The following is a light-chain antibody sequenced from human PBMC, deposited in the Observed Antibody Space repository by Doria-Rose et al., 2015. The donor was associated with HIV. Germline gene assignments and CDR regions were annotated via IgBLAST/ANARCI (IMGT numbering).Light chain of an antibody. J-gene: IGLJ1*01. V-gene: IGLV2-23*02. CDR2: EVN. Sequence: LSYVSGSPGQSLTISCTGTSNDVGSYNLVSWYQQHPGKAPKLMIYEVNKRPSGVSYRFSGSKSGNTASLTISGLQAEDEADYYCCSYAGTPLVFGSGTKVTVL. CDR1: SNDVGSYNL. CDR3: CSYAGTPLV.